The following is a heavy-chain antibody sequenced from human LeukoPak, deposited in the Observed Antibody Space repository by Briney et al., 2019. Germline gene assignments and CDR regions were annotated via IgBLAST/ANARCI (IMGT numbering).Heavy chain of an antibody. CDR3: ARQRGQGDYGGNSGAFDI. V-gene: IGHV5-51*01. D-gene: IGHD4-23*01. CDR1: GYSFTSYW. CDR2: IYPDDSDT. J-gene: IGHJ3*02. Sequence: GESLKISCKGSGYSFTSYWIGWVRQMPGKGLEWMGIIYPDDSDTRYSPSFQGQVTISADKSISTAYLQWSSLKASDTAMYYCARQRGQGDYGGNSGAFDIWGQGTMVTVSS.